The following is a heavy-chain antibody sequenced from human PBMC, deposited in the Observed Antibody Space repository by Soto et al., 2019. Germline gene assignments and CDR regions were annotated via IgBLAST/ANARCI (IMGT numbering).Heavy chain of an antibody. CDR3: ARVPGVVVSADDAFDI. V-gene: IGHV4-4*02. D-gene: IGHD2-21*02. J-gene: IGHJ3*02. CDR1: GGSVSSSNW. CDR2: IYHSGSA. Sequence: QVQLQESGPGLVKPLGTLSLTCAVSGGSVSSSNWWSWVRQSPGKGLEWMGEIYHSGSAHYNPSLKSRATISLDKSKIQFSLRLTSVTAADTAVYYCARVPGVVVSADDAFDIWGPGTRVIVSS.